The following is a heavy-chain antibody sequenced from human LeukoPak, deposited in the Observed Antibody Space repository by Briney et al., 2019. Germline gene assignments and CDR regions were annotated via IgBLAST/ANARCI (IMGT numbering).Heavy chain of an antibody. CDR2: INANSGGT. CDR1: GYTFICYY. CDR3: ARVRDGYNYGSNWFDP. J-gene: IGHJ5*02. Sequence: ASVKVSCKASGYTFICYYMHWVRQAPGQGLEWMGWINANSGGTNYAQKFQGRVTMTRDTSISTAYMELSRLRSDDTAVYYCARVRDGYNYGSNWFDPWGQGTLVTVSS. D-gene: IGHD5-18*01. V-gene: IGHV1-2*02.